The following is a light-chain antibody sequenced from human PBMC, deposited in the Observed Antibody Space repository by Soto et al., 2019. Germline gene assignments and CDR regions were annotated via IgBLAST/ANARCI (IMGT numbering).Light chain of an antibody. Sequence: EILLTQSPGTLSLSPGERATLSCRASQSVSSSYLAWYQQKPGQAPRFLMYGASSRATGIPDRFSGSGSGTDFTLTISRLEPEDFAVYYCQQYGSSPYTFGQGTKVDIK. CDR1: QSVSSSY. V-gene: IGKV3-20*01. CDR2: GAS. CDR3: QQYGSSPYT. J-gene: IGKJ2*01.